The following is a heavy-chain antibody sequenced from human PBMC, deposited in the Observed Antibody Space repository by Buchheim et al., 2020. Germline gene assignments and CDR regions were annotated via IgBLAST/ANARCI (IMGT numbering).Heavy chain of an antibody. CDR2: INHIGRT. CDR3: ARGPRTTYGVIVQRSFDY. CDR1: GGSFNAYY. J-gene: IGHJ4*02. V-gene: IGHV4-34*01. D-gene: IGHD3-3*01. Sequence: QVQLQQWGAGLLTPSETLSLTCGVSGGSFNAYYWSWVRQPPGKGLEWIGDINHIGRTNYNPSLMSRLTISIDTSTTQLSLRLTSVTTADTAVYFCARGPRTTYGVIVQRSFDYWGQGAL.